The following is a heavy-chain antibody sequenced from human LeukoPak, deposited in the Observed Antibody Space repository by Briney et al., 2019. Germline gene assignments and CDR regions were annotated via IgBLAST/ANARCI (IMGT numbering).Heavy chain of an antibody. CDR2: IYHSGST. Sequence: PSETLSLTCTVSGYSISSGYYWGWIRQPPGKGLEWIGSIYHSGSTYYNPSLKSRVTISVDTSKNQFSLKLSSVTAADTAVYYCARESDYDFDYWGQGTLVTVSS. D-gene: IGHD4-17*01. V-gene: IGHV4-38-2*02. CDR3: ARESDYDFDY. CDR1: GYSISSGYY. J-gene: IGHJ4*02.